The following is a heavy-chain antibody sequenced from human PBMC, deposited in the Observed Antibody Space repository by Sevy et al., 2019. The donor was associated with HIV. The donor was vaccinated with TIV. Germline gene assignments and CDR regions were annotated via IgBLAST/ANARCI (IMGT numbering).Heavy chain of an antibody. CDR3: ARDVGYSIKWYPLY. J-gene: IGHJ4*01. D-gene: IGHD6-13*01. CDR1: GFAFSSHA. Sequence: GGSLRLSCAASGFAFSSHAMHWVRQAPGKGLEWVAVISYEGTETFYAASVEGRFTISRDNSKSMLSLQINSLRPEDTAVYYCARDVGYSIKWYPLYWGHGTLVTVSS. CDR2: ISYEGTET. V-gene: IGHV3-30-3*01.